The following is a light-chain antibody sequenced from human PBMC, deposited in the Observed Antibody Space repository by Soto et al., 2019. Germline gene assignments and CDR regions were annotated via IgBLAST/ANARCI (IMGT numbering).Light chain of an antibody. V-gene: IGKV3-11*01. CDR3: QQRSNWPLT. J-gene: IGKJ4*01. Sequence: EIVLTQSPATLSFSPGERATLSCRASQTIGSYLAWYQQKPGQAPRLLIYDTSNRATGIPARFSGSGSGTDFTLTISSLEPEDFAVYFCQQRSNWPLTFGGGTKVEIK. CDR1: QTIGSY. CDR2: DTS.